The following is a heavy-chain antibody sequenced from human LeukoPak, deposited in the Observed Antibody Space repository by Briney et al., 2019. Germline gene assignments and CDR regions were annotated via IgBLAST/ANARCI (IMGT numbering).Heavy chain of an antibody. Sequence: GGSLRLSCAASGFTFSSYAMHWVRQAPGKGLEWVAVISYDGSNKYYADSVKGRFTISRDNSKNTLYLQMNSLRAEDTAVYYCARIDSSSWYETDYWGQGTLVTVSS. CDR1: GFTFSSYA. CDR3: ARIDSSSWYETDY. D-gene: IGHD6-13*01. V-gene: IGHV3-30*04. CDR2: ISYDGSNK. J-gene: IGHJ4*02.